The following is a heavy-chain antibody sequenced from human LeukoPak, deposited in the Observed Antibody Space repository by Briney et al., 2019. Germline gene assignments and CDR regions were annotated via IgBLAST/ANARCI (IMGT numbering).Heavy chain of an antibody. V-gene: IGHV4-34*08. CDR2: INHSGST. D-gene: IGHD6-13*01. CDR1: GFTFSSYW. CDR3: AISSSWDYYYGMDV. Sequence: PGGSLRLTCAASGFTFSSYWMSWVRQPPGKGLEWIGEINHSGSTNYNPSLKSRVTISVDTSKNQFSLKLSSVTAADTAVYYCAISSSWDYYYGMDVWGQGTTVTVSS. J-gene: IGHJ6*02.